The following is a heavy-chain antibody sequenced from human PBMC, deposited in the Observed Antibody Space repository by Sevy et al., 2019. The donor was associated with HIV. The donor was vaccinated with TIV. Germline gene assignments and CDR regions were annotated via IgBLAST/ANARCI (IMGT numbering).Heavy chain of an antibody. Sequence: SETLSLTCTVSGGSISSYYWSWIRQPPGKGLEWIGYIYYSGSTNYNPSLKSRVTISVDTSKNQFSLKLSSVTAADTAVYYRARDYHGSGSWFDPWGQGTLVTVSS. V-gene: IGHV4-59*01. CDR3: ARDYHGSGSWFDP. CDR2: IYYSGST. J-gene: IGHJ5*02. D-gene: IGHD3-10*01. CDR1: GGSISSYY.